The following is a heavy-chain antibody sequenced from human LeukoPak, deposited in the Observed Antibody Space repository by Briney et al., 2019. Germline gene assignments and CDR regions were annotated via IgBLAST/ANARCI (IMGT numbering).Heavy chain of an antibody. J-gene: IGHJ5*02. CDR1: GGSISSGGYY. V-gene: IGHV4-39*01. CDR3: ARHTLMTSISTYNWFDP. D-gene: IGHD2-21*02. Sequence: PSETLSLTCTVSGGSISSGGYYWSWIRQHPGKGLEWIGYIYYSGSTFYSPSLRSRVSISVDTSKNHCSLRLNSVTAADTAIYYCARHTLMTSISTYNWFDPWGQGTLVTVSS. CDR2: IYYSGST.